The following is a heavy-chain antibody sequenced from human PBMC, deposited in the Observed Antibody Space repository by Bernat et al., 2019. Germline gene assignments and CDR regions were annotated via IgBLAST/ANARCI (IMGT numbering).Heavy chain of an antibody. J-gene: IGHJ6*02. CDR2: ISGSGGST. V-gene: IGHV3-23*01. CDR1: GFTFSSYA. D-gene: IGHD3-22*01. Sequence: EVQLLESGGGLVQPGGSLRLSCAASGFTFSSYAMSWVRQAPGKGLEWVSAISGSGGSTYYADSVKGRFTISRDNSKNTLYLQMNSLRAEDTAVYYCAKSDSDDSSGYGNYYYYYYGMDVWGQGTTVTVSS. CDR3: AKSDSDDSSGYGNYYYYYYGMDV.